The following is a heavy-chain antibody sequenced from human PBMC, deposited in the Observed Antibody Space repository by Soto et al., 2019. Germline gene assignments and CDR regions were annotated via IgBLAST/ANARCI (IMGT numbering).Heavy chain of an antibody. CDR1: GHTLSELS. CDR2: FDTEVGKT. J-gene: IGHJ6*02. Sequence: QVQLVQSGAEVKKPGASVKVSCKVSGHTLSELSIYWVRQAPGKGLEWMGGFDTEVGKTIYTQKVQGRVTMSEDKSTDTAYLELRSLRFEDTAIYYCTTDSRGGAYGSVDVWGQGTNVTVSS. CDR3: TTDSRGGAYGSVDV. D-gene: IGHD4-17*01. V-gene: IGHV1-24*01.